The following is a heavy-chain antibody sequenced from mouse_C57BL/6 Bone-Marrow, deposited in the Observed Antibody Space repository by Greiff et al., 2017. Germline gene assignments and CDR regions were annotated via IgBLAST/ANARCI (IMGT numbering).Heavy chain of an antibody. CDR1: GFNIKDDY. V-gene: IGHV14-4*01. D-gene: IGHD1-1*01. J-gene: IGHJ1*03. CDR2: IDPENGDT. Sequence: VHVKQSGAELVRPGASVKLSCTASGFNIKDDYMHWVKQRPEQGLEWIGWIDPENGDTEYDSKFQGKATITADTSTNTAYLQLSSLTSEDTAVYYCTTGYGSSDWYFDVWGRGTTVTVSS. CDR3: TTGYGSSDWYFDV.